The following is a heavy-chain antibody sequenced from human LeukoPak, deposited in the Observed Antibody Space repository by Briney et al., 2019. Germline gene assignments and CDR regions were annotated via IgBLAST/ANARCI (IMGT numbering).Heavy chain of an antibody. CDR2: MNPNSGNT. V-gene: IGHV1-8*01. J-gene: IGHJ4*02. CDR1: GYTFTSYD. CDR3: ATRLLDGYNLVY. D-gene: IGHD5-24*01. Sequence: ASVKVSCKASGYTFTSYDINWVRQATGQGLEWMGWMNPNSGNTGYAQKFQGRVTMTRNTSISTAYMELSSLRSEDTAVYYCATRLLDGYNLVYWGQGTLVTVSS.